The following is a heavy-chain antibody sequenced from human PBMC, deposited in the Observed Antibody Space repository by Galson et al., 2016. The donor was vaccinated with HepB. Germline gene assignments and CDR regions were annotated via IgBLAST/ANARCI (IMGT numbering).Heavy chain of an antibody. D-gene: IGHD3-16*02. J-gene: IGHJ3*02. CDR3: TRHTRDYDYVWGSYRVFDI. V-gene: IGHV3-73*01. CDR2: IRSKPNSYAT. CDR1: GFTFSGSA. Sequence: SLRLSCAASGFTFSGSAMHWVRQASGKGLEWVGRIRSKPNSYATAYAASVKGRFSISRDDSKNTAYLHMNSLKTEDTAVYYCTRHTRDYDYVWGSYRVFDIWGHGTMVTVSS.